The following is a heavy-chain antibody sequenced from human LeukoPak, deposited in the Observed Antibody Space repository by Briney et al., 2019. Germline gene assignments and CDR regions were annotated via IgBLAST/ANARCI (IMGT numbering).Heavy chain of an antibody. V-gene: IGHV3-11*01. D-gene: IGHD6-6*01. CDR3: ARATSPYSRSSWDY. CDR2: ISSSGSTI. CDR1: GFTFSDYY. J-gene: IGHJ4*02. Sequence: GGSLRLSCAASGFTFSDYYMSWIRQAPGKGLEWVSYISSSGSTIYYADSVKGRFTISRDNSKNTLYLQMNSLRDEDTAVYYCARATSPYSRSSWDYWGQGTLVTVSS.